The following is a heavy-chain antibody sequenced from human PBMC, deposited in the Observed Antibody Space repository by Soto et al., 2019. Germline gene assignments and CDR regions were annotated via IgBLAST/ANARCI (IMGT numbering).Heavy chain of an antibody. V-gene: IGHV1-2*02. J-gene: IGHJ4*02. CDR1: GYTLTGYY. Sequence: ASVKVSCKASGYTLTGYYMHWVRQAPGQGLEWMGWINPNSGGTNYAQKFQGRVTMTRDTSISTAYMELSRLRSDDTAVYYCFAGTFAYGEVFNYWGQGTLVTVAS. CDR2: INPNSGGT. CDR3: FAGTFAYGEVFNY. D-gene: IGHD4-17*01.